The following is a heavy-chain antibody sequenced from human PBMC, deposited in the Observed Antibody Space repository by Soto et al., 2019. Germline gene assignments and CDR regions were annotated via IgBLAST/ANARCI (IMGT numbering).Heavy chain of an antibody. CDR3: ARHEDYDYVWGSYRTVGWFDP. V-gene: IGHV4-39*01. D-gene: IGHD3-16*02. CDR2: IYYSGST. J-gene: IGHJ5*02. Sequence: QLQLQESGPGLVKPSETLSLTCTVSGGSISSSSYYWGWIRQPPGKGLEWIGSIYYSGSTYYNPSPKNRVTISVDTSKNQFSLKLSSVTAADTAVYYCARHEDYDYVWGSYRTVGWFDPWGQGTLVTVSS. CDR1: GGSISSSSYY.